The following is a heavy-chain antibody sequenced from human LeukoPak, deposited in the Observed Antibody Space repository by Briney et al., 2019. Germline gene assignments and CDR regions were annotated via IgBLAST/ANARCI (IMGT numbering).Heavy chain of an antibody. D-gene: IGHD3-22*01. Sequence: SETLSLTCTVSGGSITSGDYYWSWIRQPPGKGLEWIAYMYYSGSTYYTPSLKSRVTMSAATSKNQFSLKLSSVTAADTAVYYCARPYYYDSRIDPWGQGTLVTVSS. CDR3: ARPYYYDSRIDP. CDR1: GGSITSGDYY. J-gene: IGHJ5*02. CDR2: MYYSGST. V-gene: IGHV4-30-4*01.